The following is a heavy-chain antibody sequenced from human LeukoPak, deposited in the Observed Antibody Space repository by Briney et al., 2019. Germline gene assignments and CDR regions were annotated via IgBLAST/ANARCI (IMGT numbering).Heavy chain of an antibody. CDR1: GFTFSSYA. CDR2: ISGSGDNT. J-gene: IGHJ4*02. Sequence: GGSLRLSCAASGFTFSSYAMSWVRQAPGKGLEWVSGISGSGDNTYYADSVKGRFTISRDNSKNTLYVQVNSLGTDDTAAYYCAKGSYYDSSGSFYFDYWGQGTLVTVSS. CDR3: AKGSYYDSSGSFYFDY. V-gene: IGHV3-23*01. D-gene: IGHD3-22*01.